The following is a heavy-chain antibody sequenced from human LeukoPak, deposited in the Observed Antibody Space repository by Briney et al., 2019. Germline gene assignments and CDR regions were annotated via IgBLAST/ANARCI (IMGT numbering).Heavy chain of an antibody. CDR2: INGDGTST. CDR1: GFTFSNHW. D-gene: IGHD2-15*01. CDR3: ARIGSGGDLDI. Sequence: GGSLRLSCAASGFTFSNHWLHWVRQAPGKGLVWVSRINGDGTSTIYADSVKGRFTIYRDNAKSTVYLQMNSLRAEDTAVYYCARIGSGGDLDIWGQGTMVTVSS. J-gene: IGHJ3*02. V-gene: IGHV3-74*01.